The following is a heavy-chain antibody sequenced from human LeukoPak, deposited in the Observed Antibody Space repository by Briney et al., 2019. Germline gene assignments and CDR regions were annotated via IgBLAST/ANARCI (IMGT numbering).Heavy chain of an antibody. CDR1: GFTFSSYW. Sequence: TGGSLRLSCAASGFTFSSYWMHWVRQAPGKGLVWVSHINNDGSSTTYADSVKGRFTISRDNAKNTLYLQMNSLRDEDTAVYYCARVAYYYDRSDYYSHAFDIWGQGTMVTVSS. J-gene: IGHJ3*02. D-gene: IGHD3-22*01. V-gene: IGHV3-74*01. CDR2: INNDGSST. CDR3: ARVAYYYDRSDYYSHAFDI.